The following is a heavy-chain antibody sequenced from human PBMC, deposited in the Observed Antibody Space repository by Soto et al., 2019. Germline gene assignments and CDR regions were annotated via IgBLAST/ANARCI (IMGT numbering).Heavy chain of an antibody. CDR3: SREGYYSGSDSYSPPRYYGMDV. Sequence: QVQLVQSGAEVKEPGASVKVSCKASGYSFTTYGISWVRQAPGQGLEWMGWISDYNGNTNYEKKFQGRVTMTTDTSTRTAYTELKSLRSADMAVYYCSREGYYSGSDSYSPPRYYGMDVWGQGTTVTVS. CDR1: GYSFTTYG. D-gene: IGHD3-10*01. J-gene: IGHJ6*02. V-gene: IGHV1-18*03. CDR2: ISDYNGNT.